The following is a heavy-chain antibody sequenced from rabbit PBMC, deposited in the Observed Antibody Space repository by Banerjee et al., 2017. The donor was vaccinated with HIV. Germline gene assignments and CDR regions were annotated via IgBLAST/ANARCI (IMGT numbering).Heavy chain of an antibody. J-gene: IGHJ4*01. D-gene: IGHD7-1*01. V-gene: IGHV1S45*01. CDR1: EFSFITTFW. CDR3: ARETAYAGYGVGSFNL. CDR2: IDAGSRGST. Sequence: GESGGGLVHPEGSLTLTCTASEFSFITTFWTSWVRQAPGKGLEWIACIDAGSRGSTWYASWAKGRFTISKASSTTVTLQMTSLTAADSATYFCARETAYAGYGVGSFNLWGQGTLVTVS.